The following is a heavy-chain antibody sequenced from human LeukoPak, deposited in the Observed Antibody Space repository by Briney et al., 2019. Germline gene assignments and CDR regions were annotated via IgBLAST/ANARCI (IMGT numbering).Heavy chain of an antibody. D-gene: IGHD3-10*01. J-gene: IGHJ3*02. Sequence: GGSLRLSCAASGFTFSSYAMSWVRQAPGKGLEWVSAISGSGGSTYYADSVKDRFTISRDNSKNTLYLQMNSLRAEDTAVYYCAKDRISPYYYALGPTYDAFDIWGQGTMVTVSS. CDR3: AKDRISPYYYALGPTYDAFDI. CDR2: ISGSGGST. CDR1: GFTFSSYA. V-gene: IGHV3-23*01.